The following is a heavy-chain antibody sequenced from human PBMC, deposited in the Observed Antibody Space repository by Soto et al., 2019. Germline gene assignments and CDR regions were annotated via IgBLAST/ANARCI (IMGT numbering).Heavy chain of an antibody. CDR2: IYYSGST. Sequence: QVQLQESCPGLVKPSQTLSLTCIVSGGSISSGGYDWSWIRQLPGKGLEWIGYIYYSGSTSYTPDLQSRIRILVDTCKNQFSLNLSSVTAADTAVYYCARTTYGGDSSVSTFDSWGQGTLVTVSS. V-gene: IGHV4-31*03. CDR1: GGSISSGGYD. CDR3: ARTTYGGDSSVSTFDS. J-gene: IGHJ4*02. D-gene: IGHD2-21*01.